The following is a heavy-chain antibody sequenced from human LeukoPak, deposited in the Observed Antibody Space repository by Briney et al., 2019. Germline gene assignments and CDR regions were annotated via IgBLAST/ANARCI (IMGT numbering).Heavy chain of an antibody. CDR1: RFTVSRSY. Sequence: GGSLRLSCAASRFTVSRSYMSWVRQAPGKGLEWVSVVYSSGSVSYADSVKGRFTISRDSSKNTVNLQMNSLRLEDTAVYYCAGGATVVTLDYWGQGNLVTVSS. J-gene: IGHJ4*02. CDR2: VYSSGSV. D-gene: IGHD4-23*01. V-gene: IGHV3-66*02. CDR3: AGGATVVTLDY.